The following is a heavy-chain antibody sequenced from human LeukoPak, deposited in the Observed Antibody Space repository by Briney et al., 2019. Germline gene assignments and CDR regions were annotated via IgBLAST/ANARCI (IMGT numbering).Heavy chain of an antibody. Sequence: ASVKVSCKASGYIFDRYDINWVRQATGKGLEWMGWMNPKTGNTGYAQKFQGRVNMTSDTPMTTAYMELNSLKSEDTAVYYCVRARYSSAWFDSWGHRTLVIVSS. J-gene: IGHJ5*01. V-gene: IGHV1-8*01. CDR1: GYIFDRYD. CDR3: VRARYSSAWFDS. D-gene: IGHD6-25*01. CDR2: MNPKTGNT.